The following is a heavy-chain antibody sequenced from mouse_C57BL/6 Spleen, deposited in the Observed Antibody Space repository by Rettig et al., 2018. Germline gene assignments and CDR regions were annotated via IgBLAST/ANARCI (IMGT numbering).Heavy chain of an antibody. V-gene: IGHV1-5*01. CDR2: VYPGNSDA. D-gene: IGHD1-1*01. CDR3: TGITTLPRGWFAY. Sequence: GQGLEWIGAVYPGNSDANYNQKFKGKAKLTAVTSASTAYMELSSLTNEDSAVYYCTGITTLPRGWFAYWGQGTLVTVSA. J-gene: IGHJ3*01.